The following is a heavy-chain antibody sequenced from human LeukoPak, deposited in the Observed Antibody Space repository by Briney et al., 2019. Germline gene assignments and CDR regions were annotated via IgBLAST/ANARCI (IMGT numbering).Heavy chain of an antibody. Sequence: GGSLRLSCAASGFTFNSYWMSWVRQAPGKGLEWVANIKQDGSEKYYVDSVKGRFTISRDNTKNSLYLQMSSLRAEDTAVYYCAKDSNVLWFGEGPNWGQGTLVTVSS. CDR1: GFTFNSYW. V-gene: IGHV3-7*03. J-gene: IGHJ4*02. CDR2: IKQDGSEK. CDR3: AKDSNVLWFGEGPN. D-gene: IGHD3-10*01.